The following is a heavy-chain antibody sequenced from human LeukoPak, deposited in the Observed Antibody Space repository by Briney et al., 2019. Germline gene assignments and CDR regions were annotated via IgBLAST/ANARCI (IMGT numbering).Heavy chain of an antibody. Sequence: GGSLRLSCAASGVTFSGYSMNWVRQAPGKGLEWVSAITATSLHIYYADSVKGRFTISRDNAKNSLYLQMNSLRVEDTALYYCARVRSVGGNPHAFNIWGQGTTVTVSS. CDR1: GVTFSGYS. CDR2: ITATSLHI. CDR3: ARVRSVGGNPHAFNI. V-gene: IGHV3-21*01. J-gene: IGHJ3*02. D-gene: IGHD4-23*01.